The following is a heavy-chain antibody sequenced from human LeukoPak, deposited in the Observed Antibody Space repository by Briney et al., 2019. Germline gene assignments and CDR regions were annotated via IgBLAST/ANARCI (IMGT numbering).Heavy chain of an antibody. CDR2: IIPIFGTA. CDR1: GGTFSSYA. CDR3: ARLKYSYGYWFDP. D-gene: IGHD5-18*01. V-gene: IGHV1-69*13. Sequence: AASVKVSCKASGGTFSSYAISWVRQAPGQGLEWMGGIIPIFGTANYAQKFQGRVTITADESTSTAYVELSSLRSEDTAVYYCARLKYSYGYWFDPWGQGTLVTVSS. J-gene: IGHJ5*02.